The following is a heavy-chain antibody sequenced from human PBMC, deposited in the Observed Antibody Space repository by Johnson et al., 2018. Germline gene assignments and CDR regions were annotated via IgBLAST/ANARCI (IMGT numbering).Heavy chain of an antibody. J-gene: IGHJ1*01. Sequence: EVQLVETGGGLVQPGGTLRLSCTASGFTFSTYSMNWVRQASGKGLEWVGRIRSKANSYATTYAASVKGRFTISRDDSKNTAYLQMNSLKTEDTAVYYCTIYSHWGPGTLVTVSS. D-gene: IGHD2-21*01. V-gene: IGHV3-73*01. CDR3: TIYSH. CDR2: IRSKANSYAT. CDR1: GFTFSTYS.